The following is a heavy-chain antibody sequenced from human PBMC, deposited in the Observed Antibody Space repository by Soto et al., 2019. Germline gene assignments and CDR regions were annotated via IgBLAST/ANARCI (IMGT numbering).Heavy chain of an antibody. Sequence: GGSLRLSCAASGFTFSSYAMSWVRQAPGKGLEWVSAISGSGGSTYYADSVKGRFTISRDNSKNTLYLQMNSLRAEDTAVYYCAKGDERDGFWSPSLMVYAIGNFDYWGQGTLVTVSS. J-gene: IGHJ4*02. CDR2: ISGSGGST. CDR1: GFTFSSYA. V-gene: IGHV3-23*01. CDR3: AKGDERDGFWSPSLMVYAIGNFDY. D-gene: IGHD2-8*01.